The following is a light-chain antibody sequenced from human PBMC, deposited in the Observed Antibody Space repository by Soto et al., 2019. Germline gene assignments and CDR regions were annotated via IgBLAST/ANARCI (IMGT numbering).Light chain of an antibody. CDR3: QQYDNLLT. V-gene: IGKV1-33*01. CDR2: DAS. J-gene: IGKJ4*01. Sequence: DIQMTQSPSTLSASVGDIVAITCLASQDISNYLNWYQQKPGKAPKLLIYDASNLETGVPSRFSGSGSGTDFTFTISSLQPEDIATYYCQQYDNLLTFGGGTKVDI. CDR1: QDISNY.